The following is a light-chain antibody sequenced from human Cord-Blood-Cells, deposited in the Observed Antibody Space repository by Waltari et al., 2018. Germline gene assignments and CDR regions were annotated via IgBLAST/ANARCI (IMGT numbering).Light chain of an antibody. J-gene: IGLJ2*01. V-gene: IGLV2-23*01. CDR3: CSYAGSSTYVV. CDR2: EGS. Sequence: QSALTHPASVSGSPGQSITISCTGTSSDVGSYNLVSCYQQHPGKAPKLMIYEGSKRPSGVSTRFSGSKSGNTASLTISGLQAEDEADYYCCSYAGSSTYVVFGGGTKLTVL. CDR1: SSDVGSYNL.